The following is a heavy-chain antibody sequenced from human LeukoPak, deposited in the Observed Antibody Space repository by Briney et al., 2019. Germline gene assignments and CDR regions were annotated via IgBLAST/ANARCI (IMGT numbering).Heavy chain of an antibody. V-gene: IGHV3-21*01. CDR1: GFTFSSNY. Sequence: GGSLRLSCAASGFTFSSNYMNWGRQAPGKGLEWVSFISASGRSIYYADSVKGRFTTSRDNAKNSLYLQMNSLRAEDTAVYYCATMSGFDYWGQGTLVTVSS. D-gene: IGHD3-10*02. J-gene: IGHJ4*01. CDR3: ATMSGFDY. CDR2: ISASGRSI.